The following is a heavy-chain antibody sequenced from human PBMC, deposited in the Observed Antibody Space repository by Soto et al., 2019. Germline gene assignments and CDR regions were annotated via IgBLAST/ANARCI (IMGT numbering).Heavy chain of an antibody. Sequence: SVKVSCKASRGTFSSYAISWVRQAPGQGLEWMGGIIPIFGTANYAQKFQGRVTITADESTSTAYMELSSLRSEDTAVYYCARDGPTVTTGYFDYWGQGTLVTVSS. CDR1: RGTFSSYA. CDR3: ARDGPTVTTGYFDY. D-gene: IGHD4-17*01. CDR2: IIPIFGTA. J-gene: IGHJ4*02. V-gene: IGHV1-69*13.